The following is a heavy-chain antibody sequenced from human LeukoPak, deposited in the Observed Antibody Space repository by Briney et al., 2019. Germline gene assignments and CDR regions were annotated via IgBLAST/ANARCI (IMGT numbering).Heavy chain of an antibody. CDR3: ARVGGKYYDFWSGYYRDNDAFDI. V-gene: IGHV7-4-1*01. CDR2: INTNTGNP. CDR1: GYTFTSYA. J-gene: IGHJ3*02. D-gene: IGHD3-3*01. Sequence: ASVKVSCKASGYTFTSYAMNWVRQAPGQGLEWMGWINTNTGNPTYAQGFTGRFVFSLDTSVSTAYLQIGSLKAEDTAVYYCARVGGKYYDFWSGYYRDNDAFDIWGQGTMVTVSS.